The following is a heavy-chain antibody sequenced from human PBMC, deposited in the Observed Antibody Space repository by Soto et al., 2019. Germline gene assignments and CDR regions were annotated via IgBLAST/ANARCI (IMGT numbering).Heavy chain of an antibody. CDR3: VRDHPWLLPLPLNFDH. J-gene: IGHJ5*02. D-gene: IGHD6-19*01. V-gene: IGHV1-18*04. CDR1: GFTFSGYG. CDR2: ISAFNGET. Sequence: GASVKVSCKASGFTFSGYGFSWVRQAPGRGLEWMGWISAFNGETNYTQKSEGRVVRTPDAALSTPYMELKSLTVEDRAAYYCVRDHPWLLPLPLNFDHWGQVTVVNIAS.